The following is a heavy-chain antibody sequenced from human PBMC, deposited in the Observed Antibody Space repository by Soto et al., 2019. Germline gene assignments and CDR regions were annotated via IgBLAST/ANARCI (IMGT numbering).Heavy chain of an antibody. CDR2: IKQDGSEK. CDR1: GFTFSSYW. CDR3: AREGIAVAGSFDY. V-gene: IGHV3-7*03. J-gene: IGHJ4*02. D-gene: IGHD6-19*01. Sequence: EVQLVESGGGLVQPGGSLRLSCAASGFTFSSYWMSWVRQAPGKGLEWVANIKQDGSEKYYVDSVKGRFTISRDNAKKSLYLQMNSLRAEDTAVYYCAREGIAVAGSFDYWGQGTLVTVSS.